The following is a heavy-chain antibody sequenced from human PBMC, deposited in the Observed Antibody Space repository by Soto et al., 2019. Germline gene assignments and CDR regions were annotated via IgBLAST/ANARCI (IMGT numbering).Heavy chain of an antibody. D-gene: IGHD2-2*01. J-gene: IGHJ6*02. CDR2: INPETGGT. Sequence: QVQLVQSGADVKTPGASVRVSCKASGYTFTGYYVHWVREAPGQGLGWMEWINPETGGTSYAQKFQGRVTLSRDTSINTAYLELSRLRIDDAAVYFCARERYQVISDGMDVWGQGTTVTVSS. CDR3: ARERYQVISDGMDV. CDR1: GYTFTGYY. V-gene: IGHV1-2*02.